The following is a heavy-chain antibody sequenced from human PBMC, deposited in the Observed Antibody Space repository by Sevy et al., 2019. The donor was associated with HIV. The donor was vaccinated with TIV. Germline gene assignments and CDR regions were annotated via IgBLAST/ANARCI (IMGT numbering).Heavy chain of an antibody. Sequence: GGCLRLSCAASGFTFSSYGMHWVRQAPGKGLEWVAVIWYDGSNKYYADAVKGRFTISRDNSKNTLYLQMNSLRAEDTAVYYCARDPGYCSGGSCYYYYYYGMDVWGQGTTVTVSS. V-gene: IGHV3-33*01. J-gene: IGHJ6*02. CDR2: IWYDGSNK. D-gene: IGHD2-15*01. CDR1: GFTFSSYG. CDR3: ARDPGYCSGGSCYYYYYYGMDV.